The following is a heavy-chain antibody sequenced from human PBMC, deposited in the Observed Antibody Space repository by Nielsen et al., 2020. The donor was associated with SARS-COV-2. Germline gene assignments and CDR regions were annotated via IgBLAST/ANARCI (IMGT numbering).Heavy chain of an antibody. J-gene: IGHJ4*02. V-gene: IGHV1-3*01. CDR3: ARGDTYQRIDY. CDR1: GYTFTSYA. D-gene: IGHD2-2*01. CDR2: INAGNGNT. Sequence: ASVKVSCKASGYTFTSYAMHWVRQAPGQRLEWMGWINAGNGNTKYSQKFRGRVTITRDTSASTAYMELSSLRSEDTAVYYCARGDTYQRIDYWGQGTLVTVSS.